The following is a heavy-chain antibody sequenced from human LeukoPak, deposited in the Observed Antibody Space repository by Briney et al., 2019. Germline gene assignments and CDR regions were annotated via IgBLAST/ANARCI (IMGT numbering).Heavy chain of an antibody. D-gene: IGHD6-13*01. CDR1: GFTFSNYW. Sequence: PGGSLRLSCAASGFTFSNYWMSWVRQAPGKGLEWVANIKQGGSEKYYVDPVKGRFTISRDNAKNSLYLQMNSLRAEDTAVYYCARDRDSNLDYWGQGTLVTVSS. CDR2: IKQGGSEK. J-gene: IGHJ4*02. CDR3: ARDRDSNLDY. V-gene: IGHV3-7*01.